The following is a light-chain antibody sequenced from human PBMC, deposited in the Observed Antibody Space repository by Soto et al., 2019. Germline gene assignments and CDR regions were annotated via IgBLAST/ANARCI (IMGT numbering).Light chain of an antibody. J-gene: IGKJ5*01. Sequence: EIVMTQSPATLSVSPGERATLSCRASQSVSSNLAWYQQKPGQAPRFLIYGASTRATGIPARFSGSGSGTEFTLTISRLEPEDFALYYCQHYGRSPITFGQGTRLEIK. CDR1: QSVSSN. CDR2: GAS. CDR3: QHYGRSPIT. V-gene: IGKV3-15*01.